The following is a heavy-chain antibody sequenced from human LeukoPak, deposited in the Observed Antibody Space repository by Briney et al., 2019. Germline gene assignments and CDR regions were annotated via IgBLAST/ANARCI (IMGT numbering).Heavy chain of an antibody. V-gene: IGHV1-2*02. D-gene: IGHD3-3*01. CDR2: INPNSGGT. CDR3: ARAEYYDFWSGSFDY. Sequence: ASVKVSCKASGYTFTGYYMHWVRLAPGQGLEWMGWINPNSGGTNYAQKFQGRVTMTRDTSISTAYMELSRLRSDDTAVYYCARAEYYDFWSGSFDYWGQGTLVTVSS. J-gene: IGHJ4*02. CDR1: GYTFTGYY.